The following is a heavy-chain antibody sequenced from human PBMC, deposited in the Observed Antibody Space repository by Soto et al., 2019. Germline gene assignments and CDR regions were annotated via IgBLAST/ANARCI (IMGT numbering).Heavy chain of an antibody. CDR1: GFTFSRYW. J-gene: IGHJ4*02. V-gene: IGHV3-74*01. CDR2: IKGDGTNT. Sequence: PGGSLRLSCAASGFTFSRYWMHWGRQVPGKGLVWVSRIKGDGTNTGYADSVKGRFTISRDNVKNTLYLQMNSLRAEDTAVYYCARGLSGYYGFDYWGQGTLVTVSS. CDR3: ARGLSGYYGFDY. D-gene: IGHD5-12*01.